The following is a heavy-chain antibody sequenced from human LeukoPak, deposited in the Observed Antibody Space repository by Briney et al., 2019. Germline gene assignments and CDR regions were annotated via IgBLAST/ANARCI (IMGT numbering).Heavy chain of an antibody. CDR2: INHSGST. CDR3: ARGRVYYYYYMDV. D-gene: IGHD3-10*01. Sequence: SETLSLTCAVYGGSFSGYYWGWIRQPPGKGLEWIGEINHSGSTNYNPSLKSRATISVDTSKNQFSLKLSSVTAADTAVYYCARGRVYYYYYMDVWGKGTTVTVSS. CDR1: GGSFSGYY. J-gene: IGHJ6*03. V-gene: IGHV4-34*01.